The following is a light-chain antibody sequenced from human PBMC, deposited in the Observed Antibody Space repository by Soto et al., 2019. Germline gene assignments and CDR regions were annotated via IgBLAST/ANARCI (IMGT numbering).Light chain of an antibody. V-gene: IGLV2-8*01. CDR1: SSDVGGYNY. CDR3: SSYAGSRNV. Sequence: QSVLTQPPSASGSPGQSVASSCTGTSSDVGGYNYVSWYQQHPGKAPKLMIYEVNKRPSGVPDRFSGSKSVNTASLTVSALQAEDEADYYCSSYAGSRNVFGTGTKVTVL. J-gene: IGLJ1*01. CDR2: EVN.